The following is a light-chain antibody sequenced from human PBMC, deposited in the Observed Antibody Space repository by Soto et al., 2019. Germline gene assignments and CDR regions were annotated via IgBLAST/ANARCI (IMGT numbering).Light chain of an antibody. V-gene: IGLV1-47*01. Sequence: QPVLTQPPSASGTPGQRVTISCSGSSSNIGSNYVYWYQQLPGTAPKLLIYRNNQRPSGVPDRFSGSKSGTSASLAISGLRSEDEADYYCAAWDDSLIIYVFGTGTKLTVL. CDR3: AAWDDSLIIYV. J-gene: IGLJ1*01. CDR2: RNN. CDR1: SSNIGSNY.